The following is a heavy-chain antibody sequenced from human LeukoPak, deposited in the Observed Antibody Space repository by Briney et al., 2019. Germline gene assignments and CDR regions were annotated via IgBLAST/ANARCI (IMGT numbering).Heavy chain of an antibody. CDR3: ARQPTDTALGSSDY. V-gene: IGHV5-51*01. D-gene: IGHD5-18*01. CDR1: GYSFTSYW. CDR2: IYPGDSDT. Sequence: GESLKISCKGSGYSFTSYWIGWVRQMPGKGLEWMGIIYPGDSDTKYSPSFQGQVTISADRSISTAYLQWSSLKASDTAMYYCARQPTDTALGSSDYWGQRTLVTVSS. J-gene: IGHJ4*02.